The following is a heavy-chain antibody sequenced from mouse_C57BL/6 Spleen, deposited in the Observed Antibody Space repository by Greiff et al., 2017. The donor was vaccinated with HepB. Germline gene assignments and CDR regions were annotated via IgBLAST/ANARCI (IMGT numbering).Heavy chain of an antibody. D-gene: IGHD2-4*01. CDR2: IYPGDGDT. V-gene: IGHV1-82*01. CDR1: GYAFSSSW. CDR3: AREDHDGLSFAY. J-gene: IGHJ3*01. Sequence: VQLQQSGPELVKPGASVKISCKASGYAFSSSWMNWVKQRPGKGLERIGRIYPGDGDTNYNGKFKGKATLTADKSSSTAYMQLSSLTSEDSAVYFCAREDHDGLSFAYWGQGTRVTVSA.